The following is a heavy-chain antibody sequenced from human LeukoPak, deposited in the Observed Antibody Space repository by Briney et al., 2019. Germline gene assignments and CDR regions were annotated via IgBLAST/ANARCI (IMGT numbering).Heavy chain of an antibody. CDR1: GGSISSYY. V-gene: IGHV4-59*01. J-gene: IGHJ6*03. D-gene: IGHD3-9*01. CDR2: IYYSGST. CDR3: ARVDSYYYYYYYMDV. Sequence: PSEILCPTCTVSGGSISSYYCSWIRQPPGKGLEWIGYIYYSGSTNYNPSLKSRVTISVDTSKNQFSLKLSSVTAADTAVYYCARVDSYYYYYYYMDVWGERTTVTVSS.